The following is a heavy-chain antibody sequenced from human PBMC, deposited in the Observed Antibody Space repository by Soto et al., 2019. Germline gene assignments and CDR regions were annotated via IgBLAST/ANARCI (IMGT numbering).Heavy chain of an antibody. Sequence: PSETLSLTCAVSGGSISSGGYSWSWIRQPPGKGLEWIGYIYHSGSTYYNPSLKSRVTISVDRSKNQFSLKLSSVTAADPALYYCAGGAPVFIQHWGRGTLVTVSS. CDR3: AGGAPVFIQH. V-gene: IGHV4-30-2*01. CDR1: GGSISSGGYS. D-gene: IGHD3-10*01. J-gene: IGHJ1*01. CDR2: IYHSGST.